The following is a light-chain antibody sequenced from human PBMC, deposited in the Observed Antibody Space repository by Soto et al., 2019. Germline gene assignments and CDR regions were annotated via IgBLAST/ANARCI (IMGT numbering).Light chain of an antibody. Sequence: QSALTQPSSVSGAPGQRVTISCTGSSSNIGAGCDVHWYQQLPGTAPKLLIYANSNRPSGVPDRFSGSKSGTSASLAITGLQAEDEADYYCQSYDSSLSVVFGGGTKVTVL. J-gene: IGLJ2*01. CDR2: ANS. CDR3: QSYDSSLSVV. V-gene: IGLV1-40*01. CDR1: SSNIGAGCD.